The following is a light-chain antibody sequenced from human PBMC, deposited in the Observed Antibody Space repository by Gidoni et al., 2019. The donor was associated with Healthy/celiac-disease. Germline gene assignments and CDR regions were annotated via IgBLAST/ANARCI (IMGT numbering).Light chain of an antibody. J-gene: IGKJ4*01. CDR2: DAS. V-gene: IGKV3D-20*01. Sequence: EIVLTQSPATLSSSPGERATLTCGASQSVSSSYLAWYQQTPGLAPRLLIYDASSRATGVPDRCSGSGSGTDFTLTISRLQPEDFAVYYCQQCCSSPRTFGGGTKVEIK. CDR1: QSVSSSY. CDR3: QQCCSSPRT.